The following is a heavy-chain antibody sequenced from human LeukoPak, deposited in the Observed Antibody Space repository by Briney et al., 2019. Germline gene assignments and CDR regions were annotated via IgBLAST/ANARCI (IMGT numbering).Heavy chain of an antibody. CDR3: ARGQYDFDY. V-gene: IGHV3-23*01. Sequence: GGSLRLSCAASGFSFSSYDMSWVRQAPGKGLEWVSAIRESGESTYYADSVKGRFTISRDNSKNTLYLQMNSLRAEDTAVYYCARGQYDFDYWGQGTLVTVSS. CDR2: IRESGEST. J-gene: IGHJ4*02. D-gene: IGHD3-3*01. CDR1: GFSFSSYD.